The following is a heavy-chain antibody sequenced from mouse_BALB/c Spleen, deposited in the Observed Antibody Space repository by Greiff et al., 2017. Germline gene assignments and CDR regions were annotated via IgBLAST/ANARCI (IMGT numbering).Heavy chain of an antibody. CDR1: GFTFTDYY. CDR3: ARDGRWEVDFDY. CDR2: IRNKANGYTT. J-gene: IGHJ2*01. D-gene: IGHD1-1*02. V-gene: IGHV7-3*02. Sequence: EVMLVESGGGLVQPGGSLRLSCATSGFTFTDYYMSWVRQPPGKALEWLGFIRNKANGYTTEYSASVKGRFTISRDNSQSILYLQMNTLRAEDSANYYCARDGRWEVDFDYWGQGTTLTVSS.